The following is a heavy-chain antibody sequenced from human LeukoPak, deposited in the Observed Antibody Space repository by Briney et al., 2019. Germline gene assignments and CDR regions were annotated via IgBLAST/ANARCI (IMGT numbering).Heavy chain of an antibody. D-gene: IGHD2-2*01. CDR3: AKTCSSTSCYFD. Sequence: GASLRLSCAASGFTFSSYAMSWVRQASGKGLEWVSAISGSGGSTYYADSVKGRFTISRDNSKNTLYLQMNSLRAEDTAVYYCAKTCSSTSCYFDWGQGTLVTVSS. CDR1: GFTFSSYA. J-gene: IGHJ4*02. CDR2: ISGSGGST. V-gene: IGHV3-23*01.